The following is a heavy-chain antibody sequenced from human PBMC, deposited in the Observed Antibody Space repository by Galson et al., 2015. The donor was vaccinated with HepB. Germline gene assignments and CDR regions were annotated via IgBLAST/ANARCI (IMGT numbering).Heavy chain of an antibody. D-gene: IGHD6-19*01. Sequence: QSGAEVKKPGESLKISCKGSGYSFTSYWIGWVRQMPGKGLEWMGIIYPADSDARYSPSFQGQVTISADKSISTAYLQWSSLKASDTAMYYCAKRGGSSGSSRGFDYWGQGTLVTVSS. CDR1: GYSFTSYW. V-gene: IGHV5-51*03. J-gene: IGHJ4*02. CDR3: AKRGGSSGSSRGFDY. CDR2: IYPADSDA.